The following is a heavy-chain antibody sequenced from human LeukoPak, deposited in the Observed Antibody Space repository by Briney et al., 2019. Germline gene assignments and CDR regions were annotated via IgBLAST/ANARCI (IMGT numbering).Heavy chain of an antibody. CDR2: IVVGSGNT. Sequence: SVKVSCKASGFTFTSSAVQWVRQARGQRLEWIGWIVVGSGNTNYAQKFQERVTITRDMSTSTAYMELSSLRSEDTAVYYCAALTHLDYGDYKTVSYYGMDVWGQGTTVTVSS. J-gene: IGHJ6*02. V-gene: IGHV1-58*01. D-gene: IGHD4-17*01. CDR1: GFTFTSSA. CDR3: AALTHLDYGDYKTVSYYGMDV.